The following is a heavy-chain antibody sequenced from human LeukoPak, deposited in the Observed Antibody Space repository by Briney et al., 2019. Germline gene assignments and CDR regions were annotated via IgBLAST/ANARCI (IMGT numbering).Heavy chain of an antibody. D-gene: IGHD3-16*01. Sequence: ESGPTLVKPTQTLTLTCTFSGFSLSTSGVGVGWIRQPPGKALEWLALIYWNDDKRYSPSLKSRLTITKDTSKNQVVLTMTNMDPVDTATYYCARQIIMIPPVIRTGFDFWGQGTLVTVSS. CDR2: IYWNDDK. V-gene: IGHV2-5*01. CDR1: GFSLSTSGVG. CDR3: ARQIIMIPPVIRTGFDF. J-gene: IGHJ4*02.